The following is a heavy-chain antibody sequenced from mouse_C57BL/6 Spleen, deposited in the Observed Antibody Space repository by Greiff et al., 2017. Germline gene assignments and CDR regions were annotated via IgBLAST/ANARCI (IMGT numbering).Heavy chain of an antibody. CDR3: ARRKAYSPGCYVDF. J-gene: IGHJ1*03. CDR2: IYPRGGST. V-gene: IGHV1-85*01. Sequence: QVQLQQSGPELVKPGASVKLSCKASGYAFTSYDINWVKQRPGQGLEWIGWIYPRGGSTKYNEKFKGKATLTVDTSSSTAYMQLRSLTSEDSAVYFCARRKAYSPGCYVDFWGKGTTVTVSS. D-gene: IGHD4-1*01. CDR1: GYAFTSYD.